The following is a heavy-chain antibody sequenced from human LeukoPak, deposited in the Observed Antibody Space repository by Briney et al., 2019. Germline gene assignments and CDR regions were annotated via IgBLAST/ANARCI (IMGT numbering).Heavy chain of an antibody. CDR2: IFYSGST. V-gene: IGHV4-39*07. Sequence: SETLSLTCTVSGGSISTSNYYWGWIRQPPGKGLEWIGNIFYSGSTYYGPSLKSRLTISLDTSRNQFSLKLNSVTAADTAVYYCAKSNSYGLIDIWGQGTMVTVSS. CDR1: GGSISTSNYY. D-gene: IGHD3-16*02. CDR3: AKSNSYGLIDI. J-gene: IGHJ3*02.